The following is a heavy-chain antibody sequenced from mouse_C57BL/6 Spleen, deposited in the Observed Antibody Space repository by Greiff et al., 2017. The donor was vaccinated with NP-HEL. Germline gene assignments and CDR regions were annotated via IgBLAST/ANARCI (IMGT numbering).Heavy chain of an antibody. D-gene: IGHD1-1*01. Sequence: EVQLVESGGGLVKPGGSLKLSCAASGFTFSDYGMHWVRQAPEKGLEWVAYISSGSSTIYYADTVKGRFTISRDNAKNTLFLQMTSLGSEDTAMYYCARPYGSSPMDYWGQGTSVTVSS. J-gene: IGHJ4*01. CDR3: ARPYGSSPMDY. V-gene: IGHV5-17*01. CDR2: ISSGSSTI. CDR1: GFTFSDYG.